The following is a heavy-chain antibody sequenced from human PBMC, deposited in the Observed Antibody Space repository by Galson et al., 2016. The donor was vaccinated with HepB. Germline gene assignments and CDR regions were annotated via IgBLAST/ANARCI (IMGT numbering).Heavy chain of an antibody. J-gene: IGHJ2*01. CDR1: GFTFRDYA. CDR3: ARDTLLRAWYFDL. CDR2: LSFNSGTK. D-gene: IGHD3-3*01. Sequence: SLRLSCAASGFTFRDYAMHWVRQAPGKGLEWVSDLSFNSGTKRYADSVKGRFTTSRDSAKKSLYLQMNSLRPEDTAFYYCARDTLLRAWYFDLWGRGTLVTVSS. V-gene: IGHV3-9*01.